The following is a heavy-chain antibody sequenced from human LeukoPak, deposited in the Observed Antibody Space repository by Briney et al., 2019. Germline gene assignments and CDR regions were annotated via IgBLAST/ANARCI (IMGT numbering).Heavy chain of an antibody. CDR1: GYTFTGYY. Sequence: GASVKVSCKASGYTFTGYYMHWVRQAPGQGLEWMGRINPNSGGTNYAQKFQGRVTMTRDTSISTVYMELSRLRSDDTAVYYCANRLAAAGTLLFAYWGQGTLVTVSS. D-gene: IGHD6-13*01. J-gene: IGHJ4*02. CDR2: INPNSGGT. V-gene: IGHV1-2*06. CDR3: ANRLAAAGTLLFAY.